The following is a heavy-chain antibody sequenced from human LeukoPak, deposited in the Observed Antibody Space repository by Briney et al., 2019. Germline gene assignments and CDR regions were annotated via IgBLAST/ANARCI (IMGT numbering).Heavy chain of an antibody. CDR1: GGTFSTYG. CDR3: ARWRLSGDALTTYHYKTVIDNYFDP. CDR2: IIPTLDTV. D-gene: IGHD3-16*02. Sequence: RASVKVSCKVSGGTFSTYGISWVRQAPGQGLEWMGRIIPTLDTVKSAQKFRGRLTISADKSSNTAYMELSSLRSDDTAMYFCARWRLSGDALTTYHYKTVIDNYFDPWGQGTLVTVSS. V-gene: IGHV1-69*04. J-gene: IGHJ5*02.